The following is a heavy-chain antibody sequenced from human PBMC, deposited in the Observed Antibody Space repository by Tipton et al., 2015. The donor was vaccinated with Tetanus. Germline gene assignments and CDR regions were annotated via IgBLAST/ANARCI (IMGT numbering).Heavy chain of an antibody. J-gene: IGHJ4*02. V-gene: IGHV3-23*01. D-gene: IGHD2-15*01. CDR2: ISHSGGST. Sequence: SLRLSCEVSGFNFTNYAMMWVRQTPGKGLEWVSSISHSGGSTFYADSVKGRFTIPRDDSKNPLYLQLYSLRAEDSALYYCAKGQERSTQDAYDFWGLGTLVTVS. CDR1: GFNFTNYA. CDR3: AKGQERSTQDAYDF.